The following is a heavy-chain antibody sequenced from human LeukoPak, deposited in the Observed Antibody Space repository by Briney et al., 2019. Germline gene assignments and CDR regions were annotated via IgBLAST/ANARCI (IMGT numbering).Heavy chain of an antibody. Sequence: SETLSLTCTVSGGSITSSSYYWGWIRQPPGKGLEWIGNIYYGGTTYYNSSPKSRVTISEDTSKNRFSLMLTSVTAADTAVYYCARQISDYYYYYIDVWGKGTTVIVSS. CDR3: ARQISDYYYYYIDV. V-gene: IGHV4-39*01. CDR1: GGSITSSSYY. CDR2: IYYGGTT. J-gene: IGHJ6*03.